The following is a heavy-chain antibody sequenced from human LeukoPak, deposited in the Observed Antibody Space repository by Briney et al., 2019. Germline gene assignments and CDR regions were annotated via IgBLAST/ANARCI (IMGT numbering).Heavy chain of an antibody. Sequence: GGSLRLSCAASGFRFDDYGMSWVRQAPGKGLEWVCDITWNGGSTGYADSVQGRFTISRNNAKNTLYLQMNSLRAEDTALYYCAGYYYDSSRGFDPWGQGTLVTVSA. CDR3: AGYYYDSSRGFDP. J-gene: IGHJ5*02. CDR2: ITWNGGST. D-gene: IGHD3-22*01. CDR1: GFRFDDYG. V-gene: IGHV3-20*04.